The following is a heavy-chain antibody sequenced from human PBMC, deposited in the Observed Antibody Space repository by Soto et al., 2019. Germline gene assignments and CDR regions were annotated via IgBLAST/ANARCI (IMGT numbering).Heavy chain of an antibody. D-gene: IGHD3-16*02. V-gene: IGHV3-7*03. J-gene: IGHJ4*02. CDR3: ARDGLLFSGPYRPSRFDY. CDR2: IKHDTSEA. Sequence: LRLSCAASGVKFSDYWMSWVRQAPGKGLEWVGNIKHDTSEAHYADSVKGRFTITRDNIKNFLFLQMRDLRADDTASYYCARDGLLFSGPYRPSRFDYWGLGALVTVSS. CDR1: GVKFSDYW.